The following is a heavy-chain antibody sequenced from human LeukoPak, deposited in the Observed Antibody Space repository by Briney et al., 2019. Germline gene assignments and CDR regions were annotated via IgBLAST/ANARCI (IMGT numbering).Heavy chain of an antibody. J-gene: IGHJ5*01. V-gene: IGHV1-24*01. CDR3: ATTITIFGVASNWFDS. Sequence: ASVKVSCKVPGYTLTELSMHWVRQAPGKGLEWMGGFDPEDGETIYAQKFQGRVTMTEDTSTDTAYMELSSLRSEDTAVYYCATTITIFGVASNWFDSWGQGTLVTVSS. CDR1: GYTLTELS. D-gene: IGHD3-3*01. CDR2: FDPEDGET.